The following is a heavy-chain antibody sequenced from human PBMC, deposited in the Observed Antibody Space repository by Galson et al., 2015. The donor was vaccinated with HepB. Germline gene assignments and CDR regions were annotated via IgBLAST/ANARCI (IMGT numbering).Heavy chain of an antibody. CDR1: GDSVSSNSAA. J-gene: IGHJ6*02. Sequence: CAISGDSVSSNSAAWYWIRQSPSRGLEWLGRTYYRAKWYNDYAVSVRGRITINPDTSKNQFSLHLNLVTPGDTAVYYCARVAGTIYYYGMDVWGQGTTVTVSS. V-gene: IGHV6-1*01. CDR3: ARVAGTIYYYGMDV. CDR2: TYYRAKWYN. D-gene: IGHD2-15*01.